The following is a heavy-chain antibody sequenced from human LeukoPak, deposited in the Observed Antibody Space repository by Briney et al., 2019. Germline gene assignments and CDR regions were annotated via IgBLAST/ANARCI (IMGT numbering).Heavy chain of an antibody. J-gene: IGHJ3*02. CDR3: TRSPRDGYHDAFDI. CDR1: GYSFTTYW. CDR2: IYPGDSET. Sequence: GESLKISCKGSGYSFTTYWIAWVRQMPGEGLEWVGIIYPGDSETRYSPSFQGQVTISADKSITTAYLQWGSLKASDTAMYYCTRSPRDGYHDAFDIWGQGTMVTVFS. D-gene: IGHD5-24*01. V-gene: IGHV5-51*01.